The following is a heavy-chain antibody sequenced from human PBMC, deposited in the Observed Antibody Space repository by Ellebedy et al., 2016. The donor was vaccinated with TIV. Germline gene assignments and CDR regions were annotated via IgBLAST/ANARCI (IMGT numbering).Heavy chain of an antibody. CDR3: ARGIAAGVDH. V-gene: IGHV1-8*01. Sequence: AASVKVSCKASGYTFTSYDINWMRQATGQGLEWMGWMNPRSGNTGYAQKFQGRVTMTRNTSISTIYMELSSLRSEDTAVYYCARGIAAGVDHWGQGTLVTVSS. CDR2: MNPRSGNT. CDR1: GYTFTSYD. J-gene: IGHJ4*02. D-gene: IGHD6-13*01.